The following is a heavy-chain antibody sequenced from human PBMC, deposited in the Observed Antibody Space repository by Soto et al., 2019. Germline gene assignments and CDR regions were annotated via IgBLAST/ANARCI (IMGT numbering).Heavy chain of an antibody. D-gene: IGHD6-13*01. CDR2: ISYDGSNK. CDR3: ARDGEQQLVLPGDY. Sequence: QVQLVESGGGVVQPGRSLRLSCAASGFTFSSYAMHWVRQAPGKGLEWVAVISYDGSNKYYADSVKGRFTISRDNSKNTLYLQMNSLRADDTAVYYCARDGEQQLVLPGDYWGQGTLVTVSS. V-gene: IGHV3-30-3*01. J-gene: IGHJ4*02. CDR1: GFTFSSYA.